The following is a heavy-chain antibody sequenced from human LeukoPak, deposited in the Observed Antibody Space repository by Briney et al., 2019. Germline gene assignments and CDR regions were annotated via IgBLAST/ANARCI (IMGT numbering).Heavy chain of an antibody. J-gene: IGHJ6*02. Sequence: ASVKVSCKASGYTFTSYGISWVRQAPGQGLEWMGWISAYNGNTNYAQKLQGRVTITADESTSTAYMELSSLRSEDTAVYYCARGSEYYDFWSGPIRRHYYYYGMDVWGQGTTVTVSS. CDR2: ISAYNGNT. CDR1: GYTFTSYG. V-gene: IGHV1-18*01. CDR3: ARGSEYYDFWSGPIRRHYYYYGMDV. D-gene: IGHD3-3*01.